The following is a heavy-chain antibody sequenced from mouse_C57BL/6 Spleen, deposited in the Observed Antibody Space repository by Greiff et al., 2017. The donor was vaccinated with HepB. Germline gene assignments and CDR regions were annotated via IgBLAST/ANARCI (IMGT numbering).Heavy chain of an antibody. V-gene: IGHV1-64*01. Sequence: QVQLKQSGAELVKPGASVKLSCKASGYTFTSYWMHWVKQRPGQGLEWIGMIHPNSGSTNYNEKFKSKATLTVDKSSSTAYMQLSSLTSEDSAVYYCATYYDYDGGGYYAMDYWGQGTSVTVSS. CDR2: IHPNSGST. D-gene: IGHD2-4*01. J-gene: IGHJ4*01. CDR3: ATYYDYDGGGYYAMDY. CDR1: GYTFTSYW.